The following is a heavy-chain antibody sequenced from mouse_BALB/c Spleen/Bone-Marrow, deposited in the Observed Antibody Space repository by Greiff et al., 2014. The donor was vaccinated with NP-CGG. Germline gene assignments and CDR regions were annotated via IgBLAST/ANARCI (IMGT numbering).Heavy chain of an antibody. CDR3: NRYDWYFDV. J-gene: IGHJ1*01. CDR2: IDPENGDT. CDR1: GFNIKDYY. V-gene: IGHV14-4*02. D-gene: IGHD2-14*01. Sequence: QLQQSGAELVRSGASVKLSCTASGFNIKDYYMHWVKQRPEQGLEWIGWIDPENGDTEYAPKFQGKATMTADTSSNTAYLQLSSLTSEDTAVYYCNRYDWYFDVWGAGTTVTVSS.